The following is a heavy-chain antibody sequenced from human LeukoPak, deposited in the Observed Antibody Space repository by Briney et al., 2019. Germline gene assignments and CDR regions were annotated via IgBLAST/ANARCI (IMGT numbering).Heavy chain of an antibody. CDR2: INPSGGST. V-gene: IGHV1-46*01. CDR3: ARVGGLSPDYGDHFDY. J-gene: IGHJ4*02. Sequence: ASVKVSCKASGYTFTSYYMHWVRQAPGQGLEWMGIINPSGGSTSYAQKFQGRVTMTTDTSTSTAYMELRSLRSDDTAVYYCARVGGLSPDYGDHFDYWGQGTLVTVSS. CDR1: GYTFTSYY. D-gene: IGHD4-17*01.